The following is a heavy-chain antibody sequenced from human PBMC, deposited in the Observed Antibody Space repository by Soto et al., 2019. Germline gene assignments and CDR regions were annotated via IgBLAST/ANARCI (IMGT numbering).Heavy chain of an antibody. CDR2: IYHSGTT. J-gene: IGHJ5*02. Sequence: QLQMQESGSGLVKPSQTLSLTCAVSGGSISSGGYSWSWIRQPPGNGLEWIGYIYHSGTTYYNPSLKSRVIISEHKSKNQFSLKLNSVTPADTAVYYCARASDYYDSAGYSSWGQGTLVTVYS. CDR3: ARASDYYDSAGYSS. V-gene: IGHV4-30-2*01. D-gene: IGHD3-22*01. CDR1: GGSISSGGYS.